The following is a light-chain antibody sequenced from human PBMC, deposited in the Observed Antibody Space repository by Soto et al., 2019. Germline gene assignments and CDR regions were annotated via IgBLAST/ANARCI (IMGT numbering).Light chain of an antibody. CDR1: QTISFY. V-gene: IGKV1-39*01. CDR2: ATS. Sequence: IQLTQSPSSLSASVGDTVTITCRASQTISFYLNWYQQKPGRTPNLLIYATSSFQSGVHSRFDVSISGTEFTLTISSLQPDDFATYYCQQSFSTPHSSGQGTKL. CDR3: QQSFSTPHS. J-gene: IGKJ2*01.